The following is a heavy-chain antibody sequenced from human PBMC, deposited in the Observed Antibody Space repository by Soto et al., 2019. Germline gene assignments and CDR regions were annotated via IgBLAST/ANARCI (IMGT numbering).Heavy chain of an antibody. CDR2: ISYDGSNK. Sequence: QVQLVESGGGVVQPGRSLRLSCAASGFTFSSYAMHWVRQAPGKGLEWVAVISYDGSNKYYADSVKGRFTISRDNSKNTLYLQMNSLRAEDTAVYYCARHTYTMVRGAYGSYWGQGTLVTVSS. CDR1: GFTFSSYA. V-gene: IGHV3-30-3*01. CDR3: ARHTYTMVRGAYGSY. J-gene: IGHJ4*02. D-gene: IGHD3-10*01.